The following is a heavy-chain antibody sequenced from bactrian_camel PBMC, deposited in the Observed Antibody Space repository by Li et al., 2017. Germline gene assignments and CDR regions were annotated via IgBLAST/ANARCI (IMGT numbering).Heavy chain of an antibody. CDR3: AADPRPYCSGRYPW. J-gene: IGHJ4*01. CDR1: GSTRSSFC. D-gene: IGHD2*01. CDR2: INGIGVT. V-gene: IGHV3S53*01. Sequence: HVQLVESGGGSVQTGGSLRLSCAASGSTRSSFCMAWFRLGAGNQREGVAAINGIGVTTYADSAKGRFTIAKDNAKNTLYLQMNSLKPEDTAIYYCAADPRPYCSGRYPWWGQGTQVTVS.